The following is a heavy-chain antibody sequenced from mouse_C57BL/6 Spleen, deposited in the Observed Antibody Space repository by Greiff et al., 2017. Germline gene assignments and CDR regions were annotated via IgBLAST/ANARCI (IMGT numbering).Heavy chain of an antibody. Sequence: VQRVESGAELAKPGASVKLSCKASGYTFTSYWMHWVKQRPGQGLEWIGYINPSSGYTKYNQKFKDKATLTADKSSSTAYMQLSSLTYEDSAVYYCARGRDGYFDVWGTGTTVTVSS. CDR2: INPSSGYT. CDR3: ARGRDGYFDV. D-gene: IGHD3-3*01. CDR1: GYTFTSYW. V-gene: IGHV1-7*01. J-gene: IGHJ1*03.